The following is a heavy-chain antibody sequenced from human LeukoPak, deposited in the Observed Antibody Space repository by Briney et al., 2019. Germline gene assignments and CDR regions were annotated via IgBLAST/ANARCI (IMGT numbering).Heavy chain of an antibody. J-gene: IGHJ6*03. CDR2: IIHIYGTA. CDR1: GGTFSSYA. D-gene: IGHD5-12*01. CDR3: ARAGVVSYSSYDFDYYYYMDV. V-gene: IGHV1-69*05. Sequence: GSSVKVSCKASGGTFSSYAISWVRQAPGQGLEWMGRIIHIYGTANYAQKFQGRVTITTDESTSTAYMELSSLRSEDTAVYYCARAGVVSYSSYDFDYYYYMDVWGKVTTVTVSS.